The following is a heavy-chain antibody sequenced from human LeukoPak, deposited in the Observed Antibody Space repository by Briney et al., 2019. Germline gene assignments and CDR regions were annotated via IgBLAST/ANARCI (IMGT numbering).Heavy chain of an antibody. Sequence: GSLRLSCAASGFTFSSYSMNWVRQAPGKGLEWIGEINHSGSTNYNPSLKSRVTISVDTSKNQFSLKLSSVTAADTAVYYCARDTAGPTLPNFDYWGQGTLVTVSS. D-gene: IGHD1-26*01. CDR2: INHSGST. J-gene: IGHJ4*02. CDR1: GFTFSSYS. V-gene: IGHV4-34*01. CDR3: ARDTAGPTLPNFDY.